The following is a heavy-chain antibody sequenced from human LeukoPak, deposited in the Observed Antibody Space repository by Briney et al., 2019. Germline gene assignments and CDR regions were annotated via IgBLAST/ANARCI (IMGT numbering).Heavy chain of an antibody. D-gene: IGHD4-23*01. CDR3: ARHRTVVTHFDY. CDR1: GGSISSHS. Sequence: SETLSLTCTVSGGSISSHSWSWIRQPPGKGLEWIGYIYYSGSTNYNPSLKSRVTISVDTSKNQFSLKLSSVTAADTAVYYCARHRTVVTHFDYWGQGTLVTVSS. J-gene: IGHJ4*02. CDR2: IYYSGST. V-gene: IGHV4-59*08.